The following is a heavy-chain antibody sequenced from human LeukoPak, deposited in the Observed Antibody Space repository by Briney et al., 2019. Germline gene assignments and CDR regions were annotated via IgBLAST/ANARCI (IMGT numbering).Heavy chain of an antibody. D-gene: IGHD6-19*01. Sequence: SETLSLTCTVSGGSISSSSYYWGWIRQPPGKGLEWIGSIYYSGSTYYNPSLKSRVTISVDTSKNQFSLKLSSVTAADTAVYYCARHSSGWPYNWFDPWGQGTLVTVSS. J-gene: IGHJ5*02. CDR2: IYYSGST. CDR3: ARHSSGWPYNWFDP. CDR1: GGSISSSSYY. V-gene: IGHV4-39*01.